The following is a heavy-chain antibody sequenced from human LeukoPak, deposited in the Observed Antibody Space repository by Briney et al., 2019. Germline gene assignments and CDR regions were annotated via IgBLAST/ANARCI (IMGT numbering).Heavy chain of an antibody. J-gene: IGHJ4*02. Sequence: GGSLRLSCAASGFTFGSYAMSWVRQAPGKGLEWVAVISYDGSNKYYADSVKGRFTISRDNSKNTLYLQMNSLRAEDTAVYYCAKYSGSYFDYWGQGTLVTVSS. CDR2: ISYDGSNK. D-gene: IGHD1-26*01. V-gene: IGHV3-30*18. CDR3: AKYSGSYFDY. CDR1: GFTFGSYA.